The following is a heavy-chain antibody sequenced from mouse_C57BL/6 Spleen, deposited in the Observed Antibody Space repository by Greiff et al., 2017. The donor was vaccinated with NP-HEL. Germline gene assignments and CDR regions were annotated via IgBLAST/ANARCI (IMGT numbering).Heavy chain of an antibody. V-gene: IGHV2-6-1*01. D-gene: IGHD1-1*01. Sequence: QVQLKESGPGLVAPSQSLSITCTVSGFSLTSYGVHWVRQPPGKGLEWLVVIWSDGSTTYNSALKSRLSISKDNSKSQVFLKMNSLQTDDTAMYYCARHTHYYGSSTGYAMDYWGQGTSVTVSS. CDR1: GFSLTSYG. CDR2: IWSDGST. CDR3: ARHTHYYGSSTGYAMDY. J-gene: IGHJ4*01.